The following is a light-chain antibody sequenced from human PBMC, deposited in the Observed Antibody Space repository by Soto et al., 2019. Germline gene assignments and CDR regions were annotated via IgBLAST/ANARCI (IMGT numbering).Light chain of an antibody. V-gene: IGKV3-20*01. CDR2: GAS. J-gene: IGKJ5*01. Sequence: EIVLTQSPATLSLSPGERATLSCRASQSVTTNLAWYQQKPGQAPRLLIYGASNRATGIPDRFSGSGSGTDFTLTISRLEPEDFAVYYCQQYGSSGTFGQGTRLEIK. CDR1: QSVTTN. CDR3: QQYGSSGT.